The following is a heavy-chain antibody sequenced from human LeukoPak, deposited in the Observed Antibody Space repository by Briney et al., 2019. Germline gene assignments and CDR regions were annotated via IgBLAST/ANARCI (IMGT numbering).Heavy chain of an antibody. CDR1: GGSISSYY. CDR2: IYYSGST. J-gene: IGHJ4*02. D-gene: IGHD6-6*01. Sequence: SETLSLTCTVYGGSISSYYWSWIRQPPGKGLEWIGYIYYSGSTNYNPSLKSRVTISVDTSKNQFSLKLSSVTAADTAVYYCARIGTSSSSLGFNYWGQGTLVTVSS. CDR3: ARIGTSSSSLGFNY. V-gene: IGHV4-59*08.